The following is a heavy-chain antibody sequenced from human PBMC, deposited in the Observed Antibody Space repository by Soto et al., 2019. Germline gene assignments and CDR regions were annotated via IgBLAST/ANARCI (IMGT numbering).Heavy chain of an antibody. CDR3: ARDPAMADDYGMDV. V-gene: IGHV4-39*02. D-gene: IGHD5-18*01. CDR1: GGSISSSSYY. CDR2: IYYSGST. J-gene: IGHJ6*02. Sequence: PSETLSLTCTVSGGSISSSSYYWGWIRQPPGKGLEWIGSIYYSGSTYYNPSLKSRVTISVDTSKNQFSLKLSSVTAADTAVYYCARDPAMADDYGMDVWGQGTTVTVSS.